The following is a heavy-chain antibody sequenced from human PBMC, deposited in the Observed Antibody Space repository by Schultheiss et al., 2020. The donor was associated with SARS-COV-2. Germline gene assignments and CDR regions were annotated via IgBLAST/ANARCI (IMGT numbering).Heavy chain of an antibody. CDR2: IIPMFHTP. J-gene: IGHJ6*02. D-gene: IGHD3-10*01. Sequence: SVKVSCKASGGTFSSYAIYWVRQAPGQGLQWMGGIIPMFHTPYYAQRFQGRVTITADKSTTTAYMELRSLRSDDTAAYYCARDYGSGSYSQVGYHGMDVWGQGTTVTVSS. V-gene: IGHV1-69*06. CDR3: ARDYGSGSYSQVGYHGMDV. CDR1: GGTFSSYA.